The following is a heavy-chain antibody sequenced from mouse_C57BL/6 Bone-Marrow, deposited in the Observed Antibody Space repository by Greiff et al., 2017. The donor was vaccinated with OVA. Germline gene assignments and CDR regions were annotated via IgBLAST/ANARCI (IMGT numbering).Heavy chain of an antibody. D-gene: IGHD1-1*01. Sequence: QVQLQQPGAELVMPGASVKLSCKASGYTFTSYWMHWVKQRPGQGLEWIGEIDPSDSYTNYNQKFKGKSTLTVDKSSSTAYMQLSSLTSEDSAVYYCARCPHGSVPGVWGTGTTVTVSS. V-gene: IGHV1-69*01. CDR1: GYTFTSYW. CDR3: ARCPHGSVPGV. CDR2: IDPSDSYT. J-gene: IGHJ1*03.